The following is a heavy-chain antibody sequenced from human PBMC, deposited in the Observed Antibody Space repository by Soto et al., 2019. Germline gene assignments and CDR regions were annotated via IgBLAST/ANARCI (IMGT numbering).Heavy chain of an antibody. D-gene: IGHD1-1*01. Sequence: TETLSVTCTVSGGSISNYYWTWVRQPPGKGLEWIGYVYYSGSTNYNPSLESRVTISIDASKNQFSLKMKSVTAADTAVYYCVRDGTKNLQDESVPWGHG. CDR2: VYYSGST. CDR3: VRDGTKNLQDESVP. V-gene: IGHV4-59*01. J-gene: IGHJ5*02. CDR1: GGSISNYY.